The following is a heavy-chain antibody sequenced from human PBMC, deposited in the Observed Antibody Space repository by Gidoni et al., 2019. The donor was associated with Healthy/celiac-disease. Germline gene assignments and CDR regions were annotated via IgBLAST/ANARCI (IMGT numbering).Heavy chain of an antibody. D-gene: IGHD6-6*01. CDR2: ISGSGGST. CDR3: AKDHRVPYFDY. V-gene: IGHV3-23*01. Sequence: EWVSAISGSGGSTYYADSVKGRFTISRDNSKNTLYLQMNSLRAEDTAVYYCAKDHRVPYFDYWGQGTLVTVSS. J-gene: IGHJ4*02.